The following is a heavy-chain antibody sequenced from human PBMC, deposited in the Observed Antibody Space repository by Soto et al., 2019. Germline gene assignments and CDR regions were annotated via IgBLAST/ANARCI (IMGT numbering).Heavy chain of an antibody. CDR2: FDPEDGET. V-gene: IGHV1-24*01. CDR3: ATARGFYGSDGYGMDV. CDR1: GYTLTELS. J-gene: IGHJ6*02. D-gene: IGHD3-10*01. Sequence: ASVKVSCKVSGYTLTELSMHWLRQSPGKGREWMGGFDPEDGETIYAQKFQGRVTMTEDTSTDTAYMELSSLRSEDTAVYYCATARGFYGSDGYGMDVWGQGTTVTVSS.